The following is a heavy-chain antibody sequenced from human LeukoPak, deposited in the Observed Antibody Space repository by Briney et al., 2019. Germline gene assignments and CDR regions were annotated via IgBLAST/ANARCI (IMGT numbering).Heavy chain of an antibody. Sequence: SETLSLTCAVYGGSFSGYYWSWIRQPPGKGLEWIGEINHSGSTNYNPSLKSRVTISVDTSKNQFSLKLSSVTAADTAVYYCATLYDFWSGYPYDYWGQGTLVTVSS. CDR2: INHSGST. V-gene: IGHV4-34*01. CDR1: GGSFSGYY. CDR3: ATLYDFWSGYPYDY. D-gene: IGHD3-3*01. J-gene: IGHJ4*02.